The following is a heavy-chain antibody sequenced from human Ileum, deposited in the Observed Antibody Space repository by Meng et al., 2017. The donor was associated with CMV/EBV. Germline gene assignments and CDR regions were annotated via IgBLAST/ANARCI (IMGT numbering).Heavy chain of an antibody. Sequence: GGSLRLSCAVSTFTFSSYEMNWVRQAPGKGLEWLSYISGSGNNIHYADSVKGRFTISRDNAKNSLYLQMNSLRAEDTAVYYCAREGSGGLLSGVDSWGQGTLVTVSS. V-gene: IGHV3-48*03. J-gene: IGHJ5*01. CDR1: TFTFSSYE. CDR2: ISGSGNNI. D-gene: IGHD2-15*01. CDR3: AREGSGGLLSGVDS.